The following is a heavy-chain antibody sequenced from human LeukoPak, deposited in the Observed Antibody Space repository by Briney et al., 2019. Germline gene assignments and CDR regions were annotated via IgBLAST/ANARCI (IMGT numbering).Heavy chain of an antibody. CDR2: ISSSSSYI. J-gene: IGHJ4*02. Sequence: PGGSLRLSCAASGFTFGSYSMNWVRQAPGKGLEWVSSISSSSSYIYYADSVKGRFTISRDNAKNSLYLQMNSLRAEDTAVYYCARDGSYDSSGYHDYWGQGTLVTVSS. CDR3: ARDGSYDSSGYHDY. CDR1: GFTFGSYS. V-gene: IGHV3-21*01. D-gene: IGHD3-22*01.